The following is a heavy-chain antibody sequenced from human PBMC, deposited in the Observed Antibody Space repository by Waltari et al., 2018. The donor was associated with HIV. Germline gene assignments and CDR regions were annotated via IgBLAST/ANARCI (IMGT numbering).Heavy chain of an antibody. CDR1: GGSLSSRSFF. CDR2: VYHTGNT. Sequence: QLQESGPGLVKPSETLSLTYTVSGGSLSSRSFFWGWIRQAPGKGLEWIGSVYHTGNTFYNPSLKSRVSMFIDRATNQFSLRLTSVTAADTGIYYCARQPSAWDIWGQGMLVSVSS. CDR3: ARQPSAWDI. D-gene: IGHD1-26*01. V-gene: IGHV4-39*01. J-gene: IGHJ4*02.